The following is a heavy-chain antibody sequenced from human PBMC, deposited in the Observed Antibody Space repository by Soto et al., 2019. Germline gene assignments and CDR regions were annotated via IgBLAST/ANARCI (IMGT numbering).Heavy chain of an antibody. CDR3: ARSSDYNYYFDY. CDR1: GFTLSSHA. V-gene: IGHV3-21*01. J-gene: IGHJ4*02. D-gene: IGHD3-22*01. CDR2: LSSSSSYI. Sequence: EVQLVESGGGLVKPGGSLRLSCAASGFTLSSHAINWVRQAPGKGLEWVSFLSSSSSYIYYADSVKGRFTISRDNAKNSLYPQMNSLRAEDTAVYYCARSSDYNYYFDYWGQGALVTVSS.